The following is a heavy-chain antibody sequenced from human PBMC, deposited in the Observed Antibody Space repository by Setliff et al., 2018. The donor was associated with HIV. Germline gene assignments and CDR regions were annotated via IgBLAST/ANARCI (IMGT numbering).Heavy chain of an antibody. J-gene: IGHJ4*02. CDR1: GGTFSNYA. Sequence: SVKVSCKASGGTFSNYAISWVRQAPGQGLEWMGGIIPIFGSTKYAQKFQGRVTITADESTSTADMELSSLRSEDTAVYYCARLSCSSNSCPFDYWVQGTLVTVSS. CDR3: ARLSCSSNSCPFDY. CDR2: IIPIFGST. D-gene: IGHD2-2*01. V-gene: IGHV1-69*13.